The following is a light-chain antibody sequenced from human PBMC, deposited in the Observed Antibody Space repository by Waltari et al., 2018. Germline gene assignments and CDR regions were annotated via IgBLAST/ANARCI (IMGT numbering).Light chain of an antibody. CDR1: SNDVGGYNS. CDR3: SSQSSNDVVL. CDR2: DVS. J-gene: IGLJ2*01. V-gene: IGLV2-14*01. Sequence: QSALTQPASVSGSPGQSVTIFCAGTSNDVGGYNSVSWYQEHPGKAPRVLIYDVSDRPSGVSDRFSGSKSGNTASLTISGLQAEDEADYYCSSQSSNDVVLSGGGTKLTVL.